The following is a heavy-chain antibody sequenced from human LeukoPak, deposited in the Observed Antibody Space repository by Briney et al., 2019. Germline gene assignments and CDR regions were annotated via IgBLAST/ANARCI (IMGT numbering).Heavy chain of an antibody. V-gene: IGHV4-31*03. Sequence: SETLSLTCTVSNDSISSGAYYWSWVRQHPGKGLEWIGYVYYGGSTYYNPSLQSRVTMSLDTSKNQFILRLSSVTAADTAVYYCARSPYCTGGSCYLLYWGQGTLVTVSS. D-gene: IGHD2-15*01. CDR1: NDSISSGAYY. CDR3: ARSPYCTGGSCYLLY. CDR2: VYYGGST. J-gene: IGHJ4*02.